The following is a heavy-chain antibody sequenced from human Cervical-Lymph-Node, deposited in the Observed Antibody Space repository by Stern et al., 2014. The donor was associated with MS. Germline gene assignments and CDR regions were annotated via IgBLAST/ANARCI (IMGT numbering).Heavy chain of an antibody. CDR1: GFTFSSHG. CDR2: ISNSGDGT. CDR3: AKASRPSMFDY. Sequence: EVQLLESGGNLVQPGGSLRLSCAASGFTFSSHGMSWVRPAPGKGIAWISTISNSGDGTYYGDSVTGRFTISRDNSKNTVFLQMNSLRVEDTSLYYCAKASRPSMFDYWGQGTLVTVSS. J-gene: IGHJ4*02. V-gene: IGHV3-23*01. D-gene: IGHD2/OR15-2a*01.